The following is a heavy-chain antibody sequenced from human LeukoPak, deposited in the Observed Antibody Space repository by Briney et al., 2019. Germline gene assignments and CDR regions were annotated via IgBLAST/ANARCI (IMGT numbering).Heavy chain of an antibody. D-gene: IGHD6-13*01. Sequence: GGSLRLSCAASAFTFTSYSINWVRHAPRKGLEWVSSISSSSTYIYYADSVKGRFTVSRDNAKNSLYLQMNSLRAEGTAVYFCASQYTSSRIFDDWGQGTLVTVSS. CDR2: ISSSSTYI. J-gene: IGHJ4*02. CDR3: ASQYTSSRIFDD. V-gene: IGHV3-21*01. CDR1: AFTFTSYS.